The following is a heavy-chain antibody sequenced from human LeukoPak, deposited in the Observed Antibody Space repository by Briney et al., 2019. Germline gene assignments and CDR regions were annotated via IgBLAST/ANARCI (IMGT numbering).Heavy chain of an antibody. D-gene: IGHD1-26*01. J-gene: IGHJ4*02. CDR3: ARQVGVTIYFDY. V-gene: IGHV5-51*01. CDR2: IYPGDSDT. Sequence: GESLKISCKGSGYSFSTYWIGWVRQMPGKGLEWMGVIYPGDSDTRYSPSFQGQVTISADKSTNTAYLQWSSLKASDTAIYYCARQVGVTIYFDYWGQGTLVTVSS. CDR1: GYSFSTYW.